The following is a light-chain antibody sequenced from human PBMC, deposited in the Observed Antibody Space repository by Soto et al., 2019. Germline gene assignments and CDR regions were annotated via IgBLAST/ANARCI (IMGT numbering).Light chain of an antibody. CDR1: QGVSSSY. J-gene: IGKJ1*01. V-gene: IGKV3-20*01. CDR3: QQYGSSPGT. Sequence: EIVLTHSPATLSFSPPGRGYLXIMSSQGVSSSYLAWYQQKPGQAPRLLIYGASSRATGIPDRFSGSGSGTDFTLTISRLEPEDFAVYYCQQYGSSPGTFGQGTKVDIK. CDR2: GAS.